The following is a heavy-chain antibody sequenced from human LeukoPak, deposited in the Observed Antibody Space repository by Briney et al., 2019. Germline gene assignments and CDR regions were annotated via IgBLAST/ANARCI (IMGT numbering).Heavy chain of an antibody. CDR3: ARGIAVAGLFDY. CDR2: IYYSGST. V-gene: IGHV4-59*01. J-gene: IGHJ4*02. Sequence: SETLSLTRTVPGGSISSYYWSWIRQPPGKGLEWIGYIYYSGSTNYNPSLKSRVTISVDTSKNQFSLKLSSVTAADTAVYYCARGIAVAGLFDYWGQGTLVTVSS. CDR1: GGSISSYY. D-gene: IGHD6-19*01.